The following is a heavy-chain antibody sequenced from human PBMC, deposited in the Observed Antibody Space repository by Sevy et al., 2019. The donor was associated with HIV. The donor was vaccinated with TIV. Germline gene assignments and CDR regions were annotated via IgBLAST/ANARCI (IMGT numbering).Heavy chain of an antibody. D-gene: IGHD3-3*01. V-gene: IGHV4-59*01. CDR1: GGSISSYY. CDR2: IYYSGST. CDR3: ARVPLYYDVWSGSYYYYGMDV. J-gene: IGHJ6*02. Sequence: SETLSLTCTVSGGSISSYYWSWIRQPPGKGLEWIGYIYYSGSTNYNPSLKSRVTISVDTSKNQFSLKLSSVTAADTAVEYCARVPLYYDVWSGSYYYYGMDVWGQGTTVTVSS.